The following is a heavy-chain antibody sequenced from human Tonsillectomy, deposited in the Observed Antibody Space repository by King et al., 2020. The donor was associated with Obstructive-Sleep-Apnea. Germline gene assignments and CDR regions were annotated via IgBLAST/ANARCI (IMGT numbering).Heavy chain of an antibody. Sequence: VQLQESGPGLVKPSGTLSLTCAVSRGSISSSAWYSWGRQPPGKRLCWIGGIFHTGRTNYKPSLKSLVTMSIDKSKNQISLKLSSVTAADTALYYCAREAVETTAFDYWGPGALVTVSS. CDR1: RGSISSSAW. CDR3: AREAVETTAFDY. D-gene: IGHD6-19*01. CDR2: IFHTGRT. V-gene: IGHV4-4*02. J-gene: IGHJ4*02.